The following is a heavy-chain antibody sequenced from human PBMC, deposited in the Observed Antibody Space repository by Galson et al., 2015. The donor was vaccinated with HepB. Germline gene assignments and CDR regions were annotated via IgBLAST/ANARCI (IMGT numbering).Heavy chain of an antibody. Sequence: SLRLSCAASGFTFSSYWMSWIRQAPGKGLEWVANIKQGGGEESYVDSVKGRFTISRDNVKNSLYLQMNSLRAEDTGVFYCARVSASVGVAGLFDSWGQGTPVIVSS. D-gene: IGHD2-8*01. J-gene: IGHJ4*02. CDR3: ARVSASVGVAGLFDS. CDR1: GFTFSSYW. CDR2: IKQGGGEE. V-gene: IGHV3-7*01.